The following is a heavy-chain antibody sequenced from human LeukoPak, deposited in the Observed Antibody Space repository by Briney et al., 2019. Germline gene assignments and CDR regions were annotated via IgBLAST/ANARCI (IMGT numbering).Heavy chain of an antibody. CDR3: VRVVTAIQVGYYYYYMDV. CDR2: IYYSGST. D-gene: IGHD2-21*02. CDR1: GGSISSYY. Sequence: SETLSLTCTVSGGSISSYYWSWIRQPPGKGLEWIGSIYYSGSTYYNPSLRSRVTISVDTSKNQFSLKLSSVTAADTAMYYCVRVVTAIQVGYYYYYMDVWGKGTTVTISS. J-gene: IGHJ6*03. V-gene: IGHV4-59*05.